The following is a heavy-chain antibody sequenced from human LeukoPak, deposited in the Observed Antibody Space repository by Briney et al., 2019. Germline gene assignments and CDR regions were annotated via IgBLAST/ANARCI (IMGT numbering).Heavy chain of an antibody. CDR2: IYYSGST. CDR1: GGSISSYY. CDR3: ARGATVLRYFDWLVV. Sequence: SETLSLTCTASGGSISSYYWSWIRQPPGKGLEWIGYIYYSGSTNYNPSLKSRVTISVDTSKNQFSLKLSSVTAADTAVYYCARGATVLRYFDWLVVWGQGTLVTVSS. V-gene: IGHV4-59*08. D-gene: IGHD3-9*01. J-gene: IGHJ5*02.